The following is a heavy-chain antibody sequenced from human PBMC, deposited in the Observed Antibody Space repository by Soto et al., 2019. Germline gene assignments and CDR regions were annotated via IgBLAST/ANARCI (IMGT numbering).Heavy chain of an antibody. J-gene: IGHJ4*02. CDR3: ARGRDGDY. V-gene: IGHV1-18*01. CDR1: GYTFTSYG. Sequence: QVHLVQSGAEGKKPGASVKVSCKASGYTFTSYGITWVRQAPGQGLEWMGWISAHNGNTDYAQKRQGRVIVTRDTSTSTAYMELRSLRSVDTAVYYCARGRDGDYWGQGALVTVSS. CDR2: ISAHNGNT. D-gene: IGHD6-6*01.